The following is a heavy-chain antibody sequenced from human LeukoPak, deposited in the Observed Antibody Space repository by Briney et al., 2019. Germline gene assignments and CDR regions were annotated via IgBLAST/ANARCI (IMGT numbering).Heavy chain of an antibody. D-gene: IGHD5-18*01. CDR1: GGSISSSSYD. V-gene: IGHV4-39*07. Sequence: SETLSLTCTVSGGSISSSSYDWGWIRQPPGKGLEWVGSMYYSGITYYNPSLKSRVTISVDTSKNQFSLKLSSVTAADTAVYYCARIRRIQLWLVVSAFDIWGQGTMVTVSS. CDR3: ARIRRIQLWLVVSAFDI. J-gene: IGHJ3*02. CDR2: MYYSGIT.